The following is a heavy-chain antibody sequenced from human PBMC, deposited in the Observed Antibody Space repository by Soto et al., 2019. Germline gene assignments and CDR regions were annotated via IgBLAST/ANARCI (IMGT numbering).Heavy chain of an antibody. CDR1: GFTFSIYA. Sequence: GGSLRLSCAASGFTFSIYAMSWVRQAPGKGLEWVSAISGSGGSTYYADSVKGRFTISRDNSKNTLYLQMNSLRAEDTAVYYCAKAVWYYDSSGYDYWGQGTLVTVSS. CDR3: AKAVWYYDSSGYDY. V-gene: IGHV3-23*01. J-gene: IGHJ4*02. D-gene: IGHD3-22*01. CDR2: ISGSGGST.